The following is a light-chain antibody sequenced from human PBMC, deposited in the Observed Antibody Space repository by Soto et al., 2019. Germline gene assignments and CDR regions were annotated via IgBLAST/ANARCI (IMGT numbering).Light chain of an antibody. CDR2: GNS. CDR3: QSYDSSLSGSV. Sequence: QSVLTQPPSVSGAPGQRVTISCTGSSSNIGAYYDVHWYQQLPGTAPKLLIYGNSNRPSGVPDRFSGSKSGTSDSLAITGLXXXXXXDYYCQSYDSSLSGSVFGGGTKVTVL. J-gene: IGLJ2*01. V-gene: IGLV1-40*01. CDR1: SSNIGAYYD.